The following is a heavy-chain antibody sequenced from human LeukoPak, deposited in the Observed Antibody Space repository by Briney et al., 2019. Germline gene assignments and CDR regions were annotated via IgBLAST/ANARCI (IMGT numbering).Heavy chain of an antibody. D-gene: IGHD1-1*01. J-gene: IGHJ3*02. CDR1: GYTFTSYY. Sequence: ASVKVSCKASGYTFTSYYMHWVRQAPGQGLEWMGIINPSGGSTSYAQKFQGRVTMTRDMSTSAVYMELSSLRSEDTAVYYCARDGVQYPDAFDIWGQGTMVTVSS. CDR2: INPSGGST. CDR3: ARDGVQYPDAFDI. V-gene: IGHV1-46*01.